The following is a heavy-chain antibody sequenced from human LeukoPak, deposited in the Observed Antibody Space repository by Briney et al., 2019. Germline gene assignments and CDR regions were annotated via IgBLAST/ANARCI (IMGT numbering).Heavy chain of an antibody. CDR3: ARDPEWLLYRYLDY. Sequence: PGGSLRLSCAASGFTFSSYWMHWVPQAPGKGLVWVSRINSDGSSTSYADSVKGRFTISRDNAKNTLYLQMNSLRAEDTAVYYCARDPEWLLYRYLDYWGQGTLVTVSS. CDR2: INSDGSST. V-gene: IGHV3-74*01. CDR1: GFTFSSYW. D-gene: IGHD3-3*01. J-gene: IGHJ4*02.